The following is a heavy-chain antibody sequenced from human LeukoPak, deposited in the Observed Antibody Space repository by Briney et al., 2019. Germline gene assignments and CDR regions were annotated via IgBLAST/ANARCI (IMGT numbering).Heavy chain of an antibody. Sequence: ASVKVSCKASGYTFTSYGISWVRQAPRQGLEWMGWISAYNGNTNYAQKLQGRVTMTTDTSTSTAYMELRSLRSDDTAVYYCARERGPSQYFPFDYWGQGTLVTVSS. D-gene: IGHD2/OR15-2a*01. V-gene: IGHV1-18*04. CDR3: ARERGPSQYFPFDY. J-gene: IGHJ4*02. CDR1: GYTFTSYG. CDR2: ISAYNGNT.